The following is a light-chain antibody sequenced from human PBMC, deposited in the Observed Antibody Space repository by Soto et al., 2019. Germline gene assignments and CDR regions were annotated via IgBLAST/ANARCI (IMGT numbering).Light chain of an antibody. CDR1: QSVSSH. Sequence: EIVMTQSPATLSVSPGERATLSCRASQSVSSHLSWYQQKPGQAPRLLIYGASTRATGIPARFSGSGSGTEFTLTIASLQPDDFATYYCQQYETFSGTFGPGTKVDIK. CDR2: GAS. CDR3: QQYETFSGT. V-gene: IGKV3-15*01. J-gene: IGKJ1*01.